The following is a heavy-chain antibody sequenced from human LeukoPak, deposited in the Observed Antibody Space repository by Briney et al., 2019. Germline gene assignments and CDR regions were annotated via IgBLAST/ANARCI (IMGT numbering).Heavy chain of an antibody. CDR1: GYTFTSYG. CDR3: ARRGYCSSTSCYSYVDY. V-gene: IGHV1-18*01. CDR2: ISAYNGNT. D-gene: IGHD2-2*02. J-gene: IGHJ4*02. Sequence: ASVKVSCKASGYTFTSYGISWVRQAPGQGLEWMGWISAYNGNTNYAQKLQGGVTMTTDTSTSTAYMKLRSLRSDDTAVYYCARRGYCSSTSCYSYVDYWGQGTLVTVSS.